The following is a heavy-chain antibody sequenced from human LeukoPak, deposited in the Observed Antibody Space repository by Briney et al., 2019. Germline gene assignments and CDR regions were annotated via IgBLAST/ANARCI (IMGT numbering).Heavy chain of an antibody. Sequence: PGGSLRLSCAASGFTFSDYFMSWIRQAPGKGLEWVSYITSRGSTIYYADSVKGRFTISRDNSKNTLYLQMNSLRAEDTAVYYCAQDQVRELLLDYWGQGTLVTVSS. CDR3: AQDQVRELLLDY. CDR2: ITSRGSTI. D-gene: IGHD1-26*01. J-gene: IGHJ4*02. CDR1: GFTFSDYF. V-gene: IGHV3-11*04.